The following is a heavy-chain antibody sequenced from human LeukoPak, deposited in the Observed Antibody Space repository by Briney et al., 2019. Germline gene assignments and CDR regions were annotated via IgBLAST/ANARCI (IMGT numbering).Heavy chain of an antibody. Sequence: GESLKISCQGSGYNFPIYWIGWLRQMPGQGLEWMGIIYPDDSNTIYGPSFQGQVTISADKSINTAYLEWSSLKASDTAIYYCARQGAAGKYYYYYMDVWGKGTTVTVSS. V-gene: IGHV5-51*01. J-gene: IGHJ6*03. D-gene: IGHD6-13*01. CDR2: IYPDDSNT. CDR1: GYNFPIYW. CDR3: ARQGAAGKYYYYYMDV.